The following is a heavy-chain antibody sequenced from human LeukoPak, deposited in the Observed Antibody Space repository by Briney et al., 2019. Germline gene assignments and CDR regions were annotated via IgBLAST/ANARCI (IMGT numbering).Heavy chain of an antibody. CDR2: ISVYNGNT. CDR1: GYSFTGYG. D-gene: IGHD1-26*01. CDR3: AREGIVGASGDF. Sequence: ASVKVSCKASGYSFTGYGISWVRQAPGQGLEWMGWISVYNGNTNYAQNLQGRVTMTTDTTTSTAYMELRSLRSDDTAVYYCAREGIVGASGDFWGQGTLGTVSS. V-gene: IGHV1-18*01. J-gene: IGHJ4*02.